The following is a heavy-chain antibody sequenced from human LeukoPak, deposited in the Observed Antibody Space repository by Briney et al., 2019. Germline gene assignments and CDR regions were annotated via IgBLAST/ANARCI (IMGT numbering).Heavy chain of an antibody. J-gene: IGHJ4*02. V-gene: IGHV1-8*01. CDR2: MNPNSGNT. D-gene: IGHD5-24*01. CDR3: ARVKRWLQLQPFDY. CDR1: GYTFTSYD. Sequence: ASVKVSCKASGYTFTSYDINWVRQATGQGLEWMGWMNPNSGNTGYAQKFQGRVTMTRNTSTSTAYMELSSLRSEDTAVYYCARVKRWLQLQPFDYWGQGTLVTISS.